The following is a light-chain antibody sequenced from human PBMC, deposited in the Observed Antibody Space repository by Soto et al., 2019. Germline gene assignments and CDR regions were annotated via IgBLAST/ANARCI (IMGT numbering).Light chain of an antibody. J-gene: IGLJ1*01. CDR3: AAWDDSLNGYV. V-gene: IGLV1-44*01. CDR2: FNI. CDR1: SSNIGSNT. Sequence: QSVLTQPPSASGTPGQRVTIPCSGSSSNIGSNTVSWYQQFPGTAPKLLIYFNIQRPSGVPDRFSGSKSGTSASLAISGLQSEDEAGYYCAAWDDSLNGYVFGTGTNVTVL.